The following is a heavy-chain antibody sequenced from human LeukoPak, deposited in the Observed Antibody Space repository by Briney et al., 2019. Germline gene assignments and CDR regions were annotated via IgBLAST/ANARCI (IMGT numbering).Heavy chain of an antibody. Sequence: PSETLSLTCTVSGGSISSYYWNWVRRPPGKGLEWIGYIYYSGNTNYNPSLKSRVTISVDTSKNQFSLKLSSVTAADTAVYFCARGAPDYCDGSGVDYWGQGTLVTVSS. D-gene: IGHD3-22*01. CDR3: ARGAPDYCDGSGVDY. V-gene: IGHV4-59*01. J-gene: IGHJ4*02. CDR2: IYYSGNT. CDR1: GGSISSYY.